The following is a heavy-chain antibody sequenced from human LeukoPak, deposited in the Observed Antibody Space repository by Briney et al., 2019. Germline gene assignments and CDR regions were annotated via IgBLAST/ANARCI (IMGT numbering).Heavy chain of an antibody. D-gene: IGHD2-21*01. CDR3: ARVPGGAVPYYYMDV. J-gene: IGHJ6*03. V-gene: IGHV1-8*01. Sequence: ASVTVSCKASGYTFTSYDINWVRQATGQGLEWMGWMNPKSGNTGYAQKFQGRVTMTRDTSISTAYMELSRLRSDDTAVYYCARVPGGAVPYYYMDVWGKGTTVTVSS. CDR1: GYTFTSYD. CDR2: MNPKSGNT.